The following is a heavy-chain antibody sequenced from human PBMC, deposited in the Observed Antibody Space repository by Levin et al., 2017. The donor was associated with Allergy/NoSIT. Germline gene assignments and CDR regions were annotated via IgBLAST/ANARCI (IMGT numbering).Heavy chain of an antibody. CDR3: ASSPRELVSLSGYYYGMDV. J-gene: IGHJ6*02. V-gene: IGHV4-30-2*01. Sequence: PSETLSLTCSVSGGSISSGGYSWSWIRQPPGKGLEWIGHIYYSGSTEYNPSLKSRVTMSVDRSKRQFFLRLSSVTAADTGIYYCASSPRELVSLSGYYYGMDVWGQGTTVIVSS. D-gene: IGHD5/OR15-5a*01. CDR2: IYYSGST. CDR1: GGSISSGGYS.